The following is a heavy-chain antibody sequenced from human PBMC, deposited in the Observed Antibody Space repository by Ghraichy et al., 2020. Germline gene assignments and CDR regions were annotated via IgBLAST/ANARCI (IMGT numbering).Heavy chain of an antibody. Sequence: GGSLRLSCAASGFTFSAYAMSWVRQTPGKGLEWVSDISGSGGSTNYADSVKGRFTISRDNSKNTLYLHMSSLRAEDTAVYYGAKWSTLTANWFDARGEVTLVTVSS. J-gene: IGHJ5*02. CDR2: ISGSGGST. CDR1: GFTFSAYA. CDR3: AKWSTLTANWFDA. D-gene: IGHD2-21*02. V-gene: IGHV3-23*01.